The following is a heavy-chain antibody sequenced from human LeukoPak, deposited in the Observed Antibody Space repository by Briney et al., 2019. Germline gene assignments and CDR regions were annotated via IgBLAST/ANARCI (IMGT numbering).Heavy chain of an antibody. V-gene: IGHV4-59*01. Sequence: SETLSLTCTVSGGSISSYYWSWIRQPPGKGLEWIGYIYYSGSTNYNPSLKSRVTISVDTSKNQFSLKLSSVTAADTAVYYCARVPAYSGSPFDYWGQGTLVTVSS. CDR1: GGSISSYY. CDR3: ARVPAYSGSPFDY. CDR2: IYYSGST. J-gene: IGHJ4*02. D-gene: IGHD1-26*01.